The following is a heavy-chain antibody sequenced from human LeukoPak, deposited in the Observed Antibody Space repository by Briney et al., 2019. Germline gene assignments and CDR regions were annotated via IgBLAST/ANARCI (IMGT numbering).Heavy chain of an antibody. CDR1: GVTFNGYN. D-gene: IGHD3-16*02. Sequence: GGSLNLTCAASGVTFNGYNWSWIRQAPGKGLEWVSYISSSTTIGYYADSVKGRFTISRDNAKNSLYLQMNSLRAEDTAIYYCARGAISSAFDNWGQGTMVTVSS. V-gene: IGHV3-48*01. CDR3: ARGAISSAFDN. CDR2: ISSSTTIG. J-gene: IGHJ4*02.